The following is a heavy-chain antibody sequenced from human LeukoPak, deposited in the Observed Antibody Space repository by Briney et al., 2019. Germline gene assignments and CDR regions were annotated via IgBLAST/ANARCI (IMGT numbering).Heavy chain of an antibody. Sequence: SETLSLTCTVSGGSISSGSYYWSWIRQPAGKGLEWIGRIYTSGSTNYNPSLKSRVTISVDTSKNQFSLKLSSVIAADTAVYYCARNYYDSSVDYYGMDVWGQGTTVTVSS. CDR1: GGSISSGSYY. J-gene: IGHJ6*02. V-gene: IGHV4-61*02. D-gene: IGHD3-22*01. CDR2: IYTSGST. CDR3: ARNYYDSSVDYYGMDV.